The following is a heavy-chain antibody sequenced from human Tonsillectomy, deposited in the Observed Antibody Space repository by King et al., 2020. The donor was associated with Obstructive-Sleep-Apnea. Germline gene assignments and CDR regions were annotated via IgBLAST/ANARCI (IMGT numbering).Heavy chain of an antibody. CDR1: GFTVSSNY. CDR3: ARDPILDNCGGDCYSRESGPY. CDR2: IYSGGST. J-gene: IGHJ4*02. D-gene: IGHD2-21*02. V-gene: IGHV3-66*01. Sequence: QLVQSGGGLVQPGGSLRLSCAASGFTVSSNYMSWVRQAPGKGLEWVSVIYSGGSTYYADSVKDRFTISRDNSKNTLYLQMNSLRAEDTAVYYCARDPILDNCGGDCYSRESGPYWGQGTLVTVSS.